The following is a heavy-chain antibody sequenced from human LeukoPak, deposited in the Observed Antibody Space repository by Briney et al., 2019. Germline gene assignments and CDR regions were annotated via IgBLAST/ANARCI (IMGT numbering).Heavy chain of an antibody. CDR1: GGSVSSSSYY. CDR2: IYYSGST. V-gene: IGHV4-39*01. Sequence: SETLSLTCTVSGGSVSSSSYYWGWIRQPPGKGLEWIGSIYYSGSTYYNPSLKSRVTISVDTSKNQFSLKLSSVTAADTAVYYCARTWIQLWLLYYWGQGTLVTVSS. CDR3: ARTWIQLWLLYY. J-gene: IGHJ4*02. D-gene: IGHD5-18*01.